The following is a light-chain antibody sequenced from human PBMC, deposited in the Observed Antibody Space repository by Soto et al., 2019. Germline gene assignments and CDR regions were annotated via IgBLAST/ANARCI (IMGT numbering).Light chain of an antibody. J-gene: IGKJ2*01. V-gene: IGKV1-5*03. Sequence: DIQMTQSPSTLSASVGARVTITCRASESVNAWLAWYQQKPGKAPKLLISKASILESGVPSRFSGSRSGTDFTLPIYSRQPDDFATYYYQQYKSYSPSTFGQGTKVEMK. CDR3: QQYKSYSPST. CDR1: ESVNAW. CDR2: KAS.